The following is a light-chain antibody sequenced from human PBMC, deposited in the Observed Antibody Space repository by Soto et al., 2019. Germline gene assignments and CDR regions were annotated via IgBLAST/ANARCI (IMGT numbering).Light chain of an antibody. V-gene: IGKV3-15*01. CDR2: GAS. CDR1: QSVSSN. J-gene: IGKJ1*01. Sequence: EIVMTQSPVTLSVSPGERATLSCRASQSVSSNLVWFQQKPGQAPRLLIYGASTRATGIPARFSGSGSGTEFSLTISSLQSEDFAVYDCQQYNCWPRTFGQGTKVEIK. CDR3: QQYNCWPRT.